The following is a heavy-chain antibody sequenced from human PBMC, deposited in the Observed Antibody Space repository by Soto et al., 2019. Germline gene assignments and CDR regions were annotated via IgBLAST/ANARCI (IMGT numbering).Heavy chain of an antibody. CDR1: GYSLTTYS. D-gene: IGHD4-17*01. CDR2: ISSYNGNT. J-gene: IGHJ5*02. CDR3: ARTLKTAVTRFDP. Sequence: QVQLVQSGAEVKKPGASVTVSCKASGYSLTTYSISWVRQAPGQGLEWMGWISSYNGNTNYAQKFQDRVTMTTDDSTSTAYMELRSLRSDDTAVYYCARTLKTAVTRFDPWGQGTLVTVS. V-gene: IGHV1-18*01.